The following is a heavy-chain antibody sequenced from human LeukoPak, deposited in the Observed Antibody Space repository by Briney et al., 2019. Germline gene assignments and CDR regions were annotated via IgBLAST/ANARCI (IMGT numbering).Heavy chain of an antibody. CDR3: AKGASGYSYGDYMEV. V-gene: IGHV3-23*01. J-gene: IGHJ6*03. Sequence: PGGSLRLSCAASGFTFSSYAMSWVRQAPGKGLEWVSAISGSGGSTYYADSVKGRFTISRDNSKNTLYQQMNSLRAEDTAVYYCAKGASGYSYGDYMEVWGKGTTVTVSS. CDR2: ISGSGGST. D-gene: IGHD5-18*01. CDR1: GFTFSSYA.